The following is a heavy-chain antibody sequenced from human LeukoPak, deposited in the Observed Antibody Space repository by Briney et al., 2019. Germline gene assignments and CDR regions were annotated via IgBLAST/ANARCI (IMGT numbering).Heavy chain of an antibody. V-gene: IGHV4-34*01. J-gene: IGHJ5*02. CDR1: GGSFSASY. CDR3: ARTVITHNWFDP. CDR2: IN. D-gene: IGHD3-10*01. Sequence: SETLSLTCAVYGGSFSASYWSWIRQPPGKGLEWIGEINNYNPSLKSRVTISVDTSKNQFSLKLSSVTAAYTAVYYCARTVITHNWFDPWGQGTLVTVSS.